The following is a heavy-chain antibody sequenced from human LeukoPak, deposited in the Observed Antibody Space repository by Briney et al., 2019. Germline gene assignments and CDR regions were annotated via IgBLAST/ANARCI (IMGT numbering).Heavy chain of an antibody. CDR1: GFTFSSYS. CDR2: ISSSSSTI. D-gene: IGHD1-26*01. CDR3: AKGVGAYYYYGMDV. Sequence: GGSLRLSCAASGFTFSSYSMNWVRQAPGKGLEWVSSISSSSSTIYYADSVKGRFTISRDNAKNSPYLQMNSLRAEDTAVYYCAKGVGAYYYYGMDVWGQGTTVTVSS. J-gene: IGHJ6*02. V-gene: IGHV3-48*01.